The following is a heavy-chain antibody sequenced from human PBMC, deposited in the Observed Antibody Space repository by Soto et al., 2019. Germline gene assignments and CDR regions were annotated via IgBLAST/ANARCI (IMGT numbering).Heavy chain of an antibody. CDR1: GYTFTGYY. CDR2: INPNSGGT. D-gene: IGHD3-10*01. Sequence: ASVKVSCKASGYTFTGYYMHWVRQAPGQGLEWMGWINPNSGGTNYAQKFQGWVTMTRDTSISTAYMELSRLRSDGTAVYYCARGSATMARDLDDAFDIWGQGTMVTVSS. V-gene: IGHV1-2*04. J-gene: IGHJ3*02. CDR3: ARGSATMARDLDDAFDI.